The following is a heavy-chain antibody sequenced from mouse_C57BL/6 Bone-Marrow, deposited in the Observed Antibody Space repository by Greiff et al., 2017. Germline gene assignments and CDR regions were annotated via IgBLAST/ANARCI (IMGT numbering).Heavy chain of an antibody. V-gene: IGHV3-6*01. D-gene: IGHD3-3*01. J-gene: IGHJ3*01. Sequence: EVKLQESGPGLVKPSQSLSLTCSVTGYSITSGYYWNWIRQFPGNKLEWMGYISYDGSNNYNPSLKNRISITRDTSKNQFFLKLNSVTTEDTATYYCARGGTRRRFAYWGQGTLVTVSA. CDR1: GYSITSGYY. CDR3: ARGGTRRRFAY. CDR2: ISYDGSN.